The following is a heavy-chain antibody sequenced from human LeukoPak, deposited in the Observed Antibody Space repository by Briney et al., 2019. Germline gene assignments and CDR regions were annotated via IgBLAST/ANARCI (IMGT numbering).Heavy chain of an antibody. D-gene: IGHD5-18*01. J-gene: IGHJ4*02. Sequence: ASVKVSCKASGYTFTGYYMHWVRQAPGQGLEWMGWVNPNSGGTNYAQRFQGRVAMTRDTSISTAYMELSRLRSDDTAMYYCARDPDTAMVKSLDYWGQGTLVTVSS. CDR2: VNPNSGGT. V-gene: IGHV1-2*02. CDR1: GYTFTGYY. CDR3: ARDPDTAMVKSLDY.